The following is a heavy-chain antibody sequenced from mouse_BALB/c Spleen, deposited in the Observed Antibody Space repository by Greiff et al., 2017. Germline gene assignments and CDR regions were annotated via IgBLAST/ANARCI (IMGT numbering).Heavy chain of an antibody. V-gene: IGHV1-55*01. CDR1: GYNFTSYW. Sequence: QVQLQQPGAELVKPGTSVKLSCKASGYNFTSYWINWVKLRPGQGLEWIGDIYPGSGSTNYNEKFKSKATLTVDTSSSTAYMQLSSLASEDSALYYCARSSQLGPLMDYWGQGTSVTVSS. J-gene: IGHJ4*01. CDR2: IYPGSGST. D-gene: IGHD4-1*02. CDR3: ARSSQLGPLMDY.